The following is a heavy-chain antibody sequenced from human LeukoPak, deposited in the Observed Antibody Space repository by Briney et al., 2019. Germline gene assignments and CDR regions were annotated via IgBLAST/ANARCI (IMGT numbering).Heavy chain of an antibody. V-gene: IGHV3-49*04. CDR3: ARGQTVSGAKYYFDF. J-gene: IGHJ4*02. CDR2: IRSRIYGGAP. CDR1: GFTFRDYG. Sequence: PGGSLRLSCLTSGFTFRDYGLGWVRQAPGMGLEWVSFIRSRIYGGAPEYAVSVRGRFSVSRDDSESIAYLQMNNLKSEDTAVYYCARGQTVSGAKYYFDFWSPGTLVTVSS. D-gene: IGHD3-10*01.